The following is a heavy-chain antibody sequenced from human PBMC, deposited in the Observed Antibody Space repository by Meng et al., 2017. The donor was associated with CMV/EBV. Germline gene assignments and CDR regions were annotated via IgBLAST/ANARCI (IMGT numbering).Heavy chain of an antibody. CDR1: GFTFDDYG. J-gene: IGHJ3*02. D-gene: IGHD3-10*01. CDR3: ARRLWFGDAFDI. Sequence: GESLKISCAASGFTFDDYGMSWVRQAPGKGLEWVSGINWNGGSTGYADSVKGRFTISRDNAKNPLYLQMNSLRAEDTALYYCARRLWFGDAFDIWGQGTMVTVSS. V-gene: IGHV3-20*04. CDR2: INWNGGST.